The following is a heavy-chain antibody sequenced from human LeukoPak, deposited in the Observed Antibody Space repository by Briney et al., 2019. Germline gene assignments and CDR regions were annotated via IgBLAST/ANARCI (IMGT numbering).Heavy chain of an antibody. D-gene: IGHD3-3*02. CDR2: IYYSGST. J-gene: IGHJ5*02. CDR1: GGSISSYY. V-gene: IGHV4-59*12. Sequence: PSETLSLTCTVSGGSISSYYWSWIRQPPGKGLEWIGYIYYSGSTNYNPSLKSRVTISVDTSKNQFSLKLSSVTAADTAVYYCARGKLAAPNWFDPWGQGTLVTVSS. CDR3: ARGKLAAPNWFDP.